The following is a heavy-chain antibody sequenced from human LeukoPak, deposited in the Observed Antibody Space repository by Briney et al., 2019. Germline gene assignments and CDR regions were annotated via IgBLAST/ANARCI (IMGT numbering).Heavy chain of an antibody. Sequence: SENLSLTCTVSGGSISSGSHYWSWIRQPAGKGLEWIGRIYTSGSTNYNPSLKSRVTISVDTSKNQFSLKLSSVTAADTAVYYCARVGGAGYYYYMDVWGKGTTVTVSS. J-gene: IGHJ6*03. D-gene: IGHD2-21*01. CDR1: GGSISSGSHY. CDR2: IYTSGST. V-gene: IGHV4-61*02. CDR3: ARVGGAGYYYYMDV.